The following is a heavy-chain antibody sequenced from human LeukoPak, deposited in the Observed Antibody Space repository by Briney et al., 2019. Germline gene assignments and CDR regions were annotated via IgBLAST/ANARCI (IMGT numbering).Heavy chain of an antibody. CDR2: IYSSGST. D-gene: IGHD1-1*01. CDR1: GGSISSGGYY. J-gene: IGHJ5*02. Sequence: TLSLTCTVSGGSISSGGYYWSWIRQHPGKGLEWIGYIYSSGSTYYNPSLKSRVTISVDTSKNQFSLKLSSVTAADTAVYYCARSSTALGWFDPWGQGTLVTVSS. V-gene: IGHV4-31*03. CDR3: ARSSTALGWFDP.